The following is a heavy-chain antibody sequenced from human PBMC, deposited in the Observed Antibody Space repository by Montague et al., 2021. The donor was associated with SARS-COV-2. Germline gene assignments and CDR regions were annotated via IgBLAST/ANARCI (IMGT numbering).Heavy chain of an antibody. J-gene: IGHJ6*02. V-gene: IGHV4-34*01. D-gene: IGHD2-15*01. CDR1: GGSFSGYY. CDR3: ARGRGCSGESCFSEWDPYYYGGIDY. Sequence: SETLSLTCAVYGGSFSGYYWSWIRQPPGKGLEWIGEINHSGSTNYNPSLKSRVTISVDTSKNQFSLKLSSVTAADTAVYYCARGRGCSGESCFSEWDPYYYGGIDYWGQGTMVTVSS. CDR2: INHSGST.